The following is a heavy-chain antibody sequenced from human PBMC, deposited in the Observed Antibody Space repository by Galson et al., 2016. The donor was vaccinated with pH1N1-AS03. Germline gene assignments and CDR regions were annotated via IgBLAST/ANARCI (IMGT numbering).Heavy chain of an antibody. J-gene: IGHJ4*02. CDR2: IHPIFGTP. Sequence: SVKVSCKASGGTFSNYAISWMRQAPGQGLEWMGGIHPIFGTPSYAQKFQGRLTVTADDSTSAAYMELSSLTSEDTAMYYCARDRHDASSGRFCDESEHWGQGTLVIVSS. CDR1: GGTFSNYA. D-gene: IGHD3-22*01. CDR3: ARDRHDASSGRFCDESEH. V-gene: IGHV1-69*13.